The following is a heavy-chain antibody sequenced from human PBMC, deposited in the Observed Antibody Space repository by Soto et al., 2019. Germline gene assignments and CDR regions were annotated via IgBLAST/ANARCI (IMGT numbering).Heavy chain of an antibody. J-gene: IGHJ4*02. CDR2: ISSSSSTI. CDR3: AKDKGITVQKHYIDS. D-gene: IGHD6-19*01. V-gene: IGHV3-48*02. Sequence: GGSRRLSCAASGFTFSSYSMNWARQAPGKGLEWISYISSSSSTIYYADSVKGRFTISRDNAKNSLYLQMNSLRNEDTALYYCAKDKGITVQKHYIDSWGQGTLVTVSS. CDR1: GFTFSSYS.